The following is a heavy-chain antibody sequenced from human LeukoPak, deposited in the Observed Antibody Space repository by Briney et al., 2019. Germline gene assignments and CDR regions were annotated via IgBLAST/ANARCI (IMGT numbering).Heavy chain of an antibody. CDR1: GFTFSSYS. J-gene: IGHJ5*02. Sequence: GGSLRLSCAASGFTFSSYSMNWVRQAPGKGLEWVSSISSSSTYIYYADSVKGRFTISRDNAKNSLYLQMNSLRAEDTAVYYCARKGWFGELLPWFDPWGQGTLVTVSS. V-gene: IGHV3-21*01. D-gene: IGHD3-10*01. CDR3: ARKGWFGELLPWFDP. CDR2: ISSSSTYI.